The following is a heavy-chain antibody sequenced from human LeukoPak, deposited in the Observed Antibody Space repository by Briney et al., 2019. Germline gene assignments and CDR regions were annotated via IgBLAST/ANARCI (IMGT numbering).Heavy chain of an antibody. Sequence: PGGSLRLSCAASGFPLSSYSMNWVRQAPGKGLEWVSFISSSSNYIYYADSVKGRFTISRDNAKNSLYLQMNSLRAEDTALYYCARDQHEGICPDSWGQGTLVTVSS. V-gene: IGHV3-21*01. J-gene: IGHJ5*01. D-gene: IGHD3-10*01. CDR3: ARDQHEGICPDS. CDR1: GFPLSSYS. CDR2: ISSSSNYI.